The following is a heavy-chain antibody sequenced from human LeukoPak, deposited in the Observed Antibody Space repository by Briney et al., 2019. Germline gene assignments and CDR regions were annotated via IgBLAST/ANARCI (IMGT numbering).Heavy chain of an antibody. V-gene: IGHV4-4*02. D-gene: IGHD3-22*01. CDR1: GGSISSSNW. CDR3: ARRGNYYDSSGYWRPFHY. CDR2: IYHSGST. J-gene: IGHJ4*02. Sequence: PSETLSLTCAVSGGSISSSNWWSWVRQPPGKGLEWIGEIYHSGSTNYNPSLKSRVTISVDKSKNQFSLKLSSVTAADTAVYYCARRGNYYDSSGYWRPFHYWGQGTLVTVSS.